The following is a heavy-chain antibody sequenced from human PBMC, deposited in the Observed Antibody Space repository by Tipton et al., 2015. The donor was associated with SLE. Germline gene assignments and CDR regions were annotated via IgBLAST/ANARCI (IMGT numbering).Heavy chain of an antibody. V-gene: IGHV3-33*08. CDR1: GFTFSGYS. J-gene: IGHJ3*02. D-gene: IGHD3-22*01. Sequence: SLRLSCAASGFTFSGYSMHWVRQAPGKGLGWVAVIWYDGSNKYYADSVKGRFTISRANSKNTLYLKTKSLRAEDTAADYWAGHTMIVVVDAFDIWAQGTMVTAPS. CDR2: IWYDGSNK. CDR3: AGHTMIVVVDAFDI.